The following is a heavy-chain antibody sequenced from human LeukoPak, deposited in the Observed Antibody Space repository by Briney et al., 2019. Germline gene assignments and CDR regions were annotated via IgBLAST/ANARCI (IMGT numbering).Heavy chain of an antibody. CDR3: ARCKLGSSWFLDY. V-gene: IGHV4-59*01. D-gene: IGHD6-13*01. Sequence: SETLSLTCTVSGGSISSYYWSWIRQPSGKGLEWIGYIYYSGSTNYNPSLKSRVTISVDTSKNQFSLKLSSVTAADTAVYYCARCKLGSSWFLDYWGQGTLVTVSS. CDR1: GGSISSYY. J-gene: IGHJ4*02. CDR2: IYYSGST.